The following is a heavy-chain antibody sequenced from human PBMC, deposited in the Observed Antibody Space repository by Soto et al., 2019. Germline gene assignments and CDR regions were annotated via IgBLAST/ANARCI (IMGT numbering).Heavy chain of an antibody. CDR3: ATDHSAVAGQPYFDY. J-gene: IGHJ4*02. D-gene: IGHD6-19*01. Sequence: ASVKVSCKASGYTFTSYDINWVRQATGQGLEWMGWMNPNSGNTGYAQKFQGRVTMTRNTSTSTAYMELSSLRSEDTAVYYCATDHSAVAGQPYFDYWGQGTLVTVSS. V-gene: IGHV1-8*01. CDR2: MNPNSGNT. CDR1: GYTFTSYD.